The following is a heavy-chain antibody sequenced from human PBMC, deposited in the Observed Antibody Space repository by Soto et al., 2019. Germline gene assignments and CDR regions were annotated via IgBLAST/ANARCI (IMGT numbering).Heavy chain of an antibody. D-gene: IGHD1-1*01. V-gene: IGHV1-8*01. Sequence: QVQLVQSGTEVKKPGASVKVSCKASGYTFTSYDINWVRQATGQGLEWMGWVNPNSGNTGYAQRFRGRVTMPRDTSITTAYMELSSLRSEDTAVYYCARGKSLENWGQGTLVTVSS. J-gene: IGHJ4*02. CDR1: GYTFTSYD. CDR2: VNPNSGNT. CDR3: ARGKSLEN.